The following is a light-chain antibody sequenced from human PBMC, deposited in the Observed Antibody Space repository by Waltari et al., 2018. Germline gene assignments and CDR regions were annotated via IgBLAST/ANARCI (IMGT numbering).Light chain of an antibody. V-gene: IGKV3-20*01. CDR1: QSVRSSY. Sequence: EIVLTQSPGTLSLSPGERATLSCRASQSVRSSYLAWYQQKPGQAPRLLIYGASSRATGIPDRFSGSGSGIDFTLTISRLEPEDFAVYYCQQYGSSPLFTFGPGTKVDIK. CDR2: GAS. CDR3: QQYGSSPLFT. J-gene: IGKJ3*01.